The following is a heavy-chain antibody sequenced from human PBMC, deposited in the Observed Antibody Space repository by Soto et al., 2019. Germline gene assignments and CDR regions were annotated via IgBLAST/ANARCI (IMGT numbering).Heavy chain of an antibody. CDR3: AQRGNFWYQEFYGMAV. CDR1: GSTFSDYA. J-gene: IGHJ6*02. V-gene: IGHV3-23*01. D-gene: IGHD3-10*01. Sequence: PGGSLRLSCTASGSTFSDYAMSWVRQAPGKGLEWVSSISGSNNYTFYADSVKGRFTLSRDASKKTLYLQMDSLRAEDTALYFCAQRGNFWYQEFYGMAVRGQGTTVTVSS. CDR2: ISGSNNYT.